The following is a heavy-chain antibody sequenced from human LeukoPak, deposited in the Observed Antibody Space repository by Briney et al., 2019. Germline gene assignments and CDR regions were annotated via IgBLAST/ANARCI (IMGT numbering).Heavy chain of an antibody. Sequence: GGSLRLSCAASGFTFSSYAMSWVRQAPGKGLEWVSAISGSGGSTYYADSVKGRFTISRDNSKNTLYLQMNSLRAEDTAVYYCAKGHLTAYYNHFPSYYMDVWGKGTTVTVSS. CDR1: GFTFSSYA. CDR3: AKGHLTAYYNHFPSYYMDV. D-gene: IGHD1-26*01. V-gene: IGHV3-23*01. J-gene: IGHJ6*03. CDR2: ISGSGGST.